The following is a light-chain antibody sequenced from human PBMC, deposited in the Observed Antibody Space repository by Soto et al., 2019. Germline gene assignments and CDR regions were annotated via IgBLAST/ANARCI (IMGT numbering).Light chain of an antibody. CDR1: SSDVGGYNY. CDR2: EVK. V-gene: IGLV2-14*01. CDR3: SSYTTTNTYV. J-gene: IGLJ1*01. Sequence: QSALTQPASVSGSPGQSITISCTGTSSDVGGYNYVSWYQQHPGKAPKLMIYEVKNRSSGVSNRFSGSQSGNTASLTISGLQAEDEADYYCSSYTTTNTYVFGTGTKLTVL.